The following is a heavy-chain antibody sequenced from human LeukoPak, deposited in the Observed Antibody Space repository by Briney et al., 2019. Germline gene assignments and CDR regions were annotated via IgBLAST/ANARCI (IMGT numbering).Heavy chain of an antibody. D-gene: IGHD1-1*01. Sequence: GGSLRLSCAASGFTFSSYSMNWVRQAPGKGLEWVSSISSSSSYIYYADSVKGRFTISRDNAKNSLYLQMNSLRAEDTAVYYCARDFGWNDGHFDYWGQGTLVTVSS. CDR3: ARDFGWNDGHFDY. CDR2: ISSSSSYI. J-gene: IGHJ4*02. V-gene: IGHV3-21*01. CDR1: GFTFSSYS.